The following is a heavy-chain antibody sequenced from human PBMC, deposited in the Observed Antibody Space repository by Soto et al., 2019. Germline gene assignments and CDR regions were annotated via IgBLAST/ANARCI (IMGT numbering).Heavy chain of an antibody. CDR1: GYTFTSYA. Sequence: GASVKVSCKASGYTFTSYAISWVRQAPGQGLEWMGWISAYNGNTNYAQKLQGRVTITADTSTSTGYMELSSLRSDDMAVYYCARETYYAFDIWGQGTMVTVSS. CDR3: ARETYYAFDI. D-gene: IGHD2-21*01. V-gene: IGHV1-18*03. J-gene: IGHJ3*02. CDR2: ISAYNGNT.